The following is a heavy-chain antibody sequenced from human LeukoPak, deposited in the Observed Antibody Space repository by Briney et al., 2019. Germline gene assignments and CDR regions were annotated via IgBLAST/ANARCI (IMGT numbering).Heavy chain of an antibody. CDR3: ARGPNYDMLTGYSP. V-gene: IGHV4-34*01. Sequence: SETLSLTCAVYGGSFSGYYWSWIRQPPGKGREWIGEINHSGSTNYNPSLKSRGTISVDTSKNQFSLKLSSVTAADTAVYYCARGPNYDMLTGYSPWGQGTLVTVSS. CDR1: GGSFSGYY. D-gene: IGHD3-9*01. CDR2: INHSGST. J-gene: IGHJ5*02.